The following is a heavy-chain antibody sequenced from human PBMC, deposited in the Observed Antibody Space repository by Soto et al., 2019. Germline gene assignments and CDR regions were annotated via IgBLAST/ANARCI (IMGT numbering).Heavy chain of an antibody. J-gene: IGHJ4*02. CDR2: IIPICGTA. Sequence: QVQLVQSGAEVKKPGSSVKVSCKASGGTFSSYAISWVRQAPGQVLEWMGGIIPICGTANYAQKFPGRVTITADKSTSTAYMELSSLRSEDTAVYYCAREGSSGWDDGFGYFDYWGQGTLVTVSS. V-gene: IGHV1-69*06. CDR3: AREGSSGWDDGFGYFDY. CDR1: GGTFSSYA. D-gene: IGHD6-19*01.